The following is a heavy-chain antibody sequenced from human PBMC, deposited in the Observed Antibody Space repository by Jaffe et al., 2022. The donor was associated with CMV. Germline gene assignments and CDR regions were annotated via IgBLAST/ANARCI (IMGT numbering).Heavy chain of an antibody. CDR1: GFSFSDYY. J-gene: IGHJ6*02. V-gene: IGHV3-11*06. CDR3: VKGSNWGGDA. D-gene: IGHD6-13*01. Sequence: HVQLVESGGGLAKPGGSLRLSCAASGFSFSDYYMSWIRQAPGKGLEWVSYITYSNGYANYADSVKGRFTISRDNAKNSLYLQMNSLRTEDTAVYYCVKGSNWGGDAWGQGTTVTVSS. CDR2: ITYSNGYA.